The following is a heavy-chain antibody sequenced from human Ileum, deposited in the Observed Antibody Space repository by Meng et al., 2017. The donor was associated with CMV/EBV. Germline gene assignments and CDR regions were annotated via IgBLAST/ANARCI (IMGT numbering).Heavy chain of an antibody. J-gene: IGHJ6*02. V-gene: IGHV1-2*02. CDR2: INPNSGGT. D-gene: IGHD2-2*01. CDR3: ARDSVPAFYYYYGMDV. CDR1: GYTFTGYY. Sequence: ASVKVSCKASGYTFTGYYMHGVRQAPGQGLEWMGWINPNSGGTNYAQKFQGRVTMTRDTSISTAYMELSRLRSDDTAVYYCARDSVPAFYYYYGMDVWGQGTTVTVSS.